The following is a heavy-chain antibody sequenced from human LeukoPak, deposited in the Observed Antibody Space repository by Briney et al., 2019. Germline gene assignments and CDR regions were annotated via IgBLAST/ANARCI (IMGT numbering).Heavy chain of an antibody. V-gene: IGHV4-39*07. CDR1: GGSISSSSYY. D-gene: IGHD1-1*01. CDR3: ARTSRTTGTTLPGDAIEI. Sequence: SETLSLTCTVSGGSISSSSYYWGWIRQPPGKGLEWIGSIHYSGSTYYNPSLKSRVSISVDTSRNQFSLKMTSVTAADTAVFYCARTSRTTGTTLPGDAIEIWGQGTMVTVSS. J-gene: IGHJ3*02. CDR2: IHYSGST.